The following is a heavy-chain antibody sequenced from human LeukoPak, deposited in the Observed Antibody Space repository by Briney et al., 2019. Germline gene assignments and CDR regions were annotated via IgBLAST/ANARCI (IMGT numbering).Heavy chain of an antibody. Sequence: PGGSLRLSCAASGFTFSSYAKHWVRQAPGKGREWVAVISYDGNNKYYADSVKGRFTISRDNSKNTLYLQMNSLRAEDTAVYYCARGMVRAKGYYYGMDVWGKGTTVTVSS. CDR2: ISYDGNNK. J-gene: IGHJ6*04. D-gene: IGHD3-10*01. CDR1: GFTFSSYA. V-gene: IGHV3-30*04. CDR3: ARGMVRAKGYYYGMDV.